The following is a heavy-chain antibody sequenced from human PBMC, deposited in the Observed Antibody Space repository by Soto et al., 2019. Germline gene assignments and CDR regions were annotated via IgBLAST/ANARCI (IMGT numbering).Heavy chain of an antibody. V-gene: IGHV2-5*02. J-gene: IGHJ4*02. CDR1: GFSLSTRGVG. D-gene: IGHD5-18*01. CDR2: LYWDDDK. CDR3: AHRPRGDSYYFDY. Sequence: QITLKESGPTLVKPTQTLTLTCTFSGFSLSTRGVGVGWIRQPPGKALEWLALLYWDDDKGYSPSLKSRLTITKDTSKKQVVLTVTNMDPVDTATYYCAHRPRGDSYYFDYWGQGTLVTVSS.